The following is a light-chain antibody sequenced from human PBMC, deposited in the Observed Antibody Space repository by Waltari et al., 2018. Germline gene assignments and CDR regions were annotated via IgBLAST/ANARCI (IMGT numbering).Light chain of an antibody. V-gene: IGLV1-47*01. CDR3: AAWDDSLSGPGV. CDR1: SSNFGNNY. CDR2: RND. Sequence: QSVLTQPPSASGTPGQRVTMSCSGRSSNFGNNYVYRYQQLPGTAPKLLIYRNDQRPSGVPDRFSGSKSGTSASLAISGLRSEDEANYYCAAWDDSLSGPGVFGGGTKLTVL. J-gene: IGLJ3*02.